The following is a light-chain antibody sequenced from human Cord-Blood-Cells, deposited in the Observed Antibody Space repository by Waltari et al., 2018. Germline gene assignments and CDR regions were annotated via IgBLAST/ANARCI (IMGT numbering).Light chain of an antibody. J-gene: IGKJ4*01. CDR1: QSVSSY. CDR3: QQRSNWPPLT. Sequence: EIGLTQSPAPLSLSPGERATLSCRASQSVSSYLAWYQQKPGQAPRLLIYDASNRATGIPARFSGSGSGTDFTLTISSLEPEDFAVYYCQQRSNWPPLTFGGGTKVEIK. CDR2: DAS. V-gene: IGKV3-11*01.